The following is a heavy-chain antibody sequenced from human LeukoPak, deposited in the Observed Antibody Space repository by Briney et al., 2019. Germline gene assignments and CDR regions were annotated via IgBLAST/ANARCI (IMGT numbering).Heavy chain of an antibody. J-gene: IGHJ6*03. CDR2: ISGSGGST. CDR3: ARPRYEYSSKYMDV. V-gene: IGHV3-23*01. D-gene: IGHD6-6*01. CDR1: GFTFSSYA. Sequence: GGSLRLSCAASGFTFSSYAMSWVRQAPGKGLEWVSAISGSGGSTYYADSVKGRFTISRDNSKNTLYLQMNSLRAEDTAVYYCARPRYEYSSKYMDVWGKGTTVTVSS.